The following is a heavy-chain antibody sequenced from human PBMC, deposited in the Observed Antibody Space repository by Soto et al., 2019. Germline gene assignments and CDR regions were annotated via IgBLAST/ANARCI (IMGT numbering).Heavy chain of an antibody. CDR1: GGSFSGYY. Sequence: QVQLQQWGAGPLRPLETLSLTCGVSGGSFSGYYWAWIRQSPGKGLEWIGEINDRGSINYNPSLRSRFSISGDTSKNHYSLTLRSVTAAETAVYFGARESHDILTGPPWVWYFDLWGRGTLVTVSS. CDR3: ARESHDILTGPPWVWYFDL. J-gene: IGHJ2*01. D-gene: IGHD3-9*01. CDR2: INDRGSI. V-gene: IGHV4-34*01.